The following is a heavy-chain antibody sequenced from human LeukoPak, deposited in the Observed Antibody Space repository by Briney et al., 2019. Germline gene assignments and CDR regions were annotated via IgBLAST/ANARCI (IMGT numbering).Heavy chain of an antibody. CDR3: ARGGSCGKDWFDP. CDR2: ITPSGGST. Sequence: GASVKVSCKASGYTFTSYYMHWVRQAPGQGLEWMGIITPSGGSTSYAQKFRGRVTMTTDTSTSTVYMELSSLRSEDTAVYYCARGGSCGKDWFDPWGQGTLVTVSS. J-gene: IGHJ5*02. CDR1: GYTFTSYY. V-gene: IGHV1-46*01. D-gene: IGHD1-1*01.